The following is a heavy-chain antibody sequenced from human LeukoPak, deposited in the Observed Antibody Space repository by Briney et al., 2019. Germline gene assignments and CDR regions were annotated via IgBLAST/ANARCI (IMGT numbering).Heavy chain of an antibody. J-gene: IGHJ4*02. CDR1: GGSISTSNYY. D-gene: IGHD6-19*01. CDR3: ARVGAVAGT. Sequence: SETLSLTCTVSGGSISTSNYYWGWIRQPPGKGLEWIGNIFYSGSTYYSPSLKSRVTISLDTSRNQFSLKLSSVTAADTAVYYCARVGAVAGTWGQGTLVTVSS. CDR2: IFYSGST. V-gene: IGHV4-39*07.